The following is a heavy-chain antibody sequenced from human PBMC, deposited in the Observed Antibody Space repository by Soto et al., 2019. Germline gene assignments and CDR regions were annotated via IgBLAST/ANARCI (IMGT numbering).Heavy chain of an antibody. Sequence: GEALKISSKGSGYSFTSYWISWVRQMPGKGVEWMGRIASSDSYSNYSPSFQGHVTISADKSNSTAYVQWSSLKASDTAMYYCARRAAAGTWDYWGQGTLVTVSS. CDR1: GYSFTSYW. CDR3: ARRAAAGTWDY. V-gene: IGHV5-10-1*01. J-gene: IGHJ4*02. CDR2: IASSDSYS. D-gene: IGHD6-13*01.